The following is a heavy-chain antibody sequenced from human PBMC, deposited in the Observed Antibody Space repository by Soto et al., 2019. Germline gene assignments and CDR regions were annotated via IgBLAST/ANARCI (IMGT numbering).Heavy chain of an antibody. Sequence: EVQLVESGGTLVQPGGSLRLSCAASGFDASVNYMTWVRQAPGKGLEWVSAINSGGSTFYADSVKGRFTISRDNSKNTLYLQMNILRGEDTDMYYCVRENYYYGMDVWGQGTAVTVSS. J-gene: IGHJ6*02. V-gene: IGHV3-66*01. CDR3: VRENYYYGMDV. CDR1: GFDASVNY. CDR2: INSGGST.